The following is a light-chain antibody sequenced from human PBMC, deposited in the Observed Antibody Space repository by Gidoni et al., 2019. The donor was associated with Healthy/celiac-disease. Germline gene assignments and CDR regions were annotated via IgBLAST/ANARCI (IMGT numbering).Light chain of an antibody. CDR2: GNS. J-gene: IGLJ3*02. CDR1: SSNIGAGYD. CDR3: QSYDSSLSGWV. Sequence: QSVLTPPPSVTGAPGHRVTISCTGSSSNIGAGYDIHWYQQLPGTAPKILIYGNSNRPSGVPDRFSGSKSGTSASLAITGLQAEDEADYYCQSYDSSLSGWVFGGGTKLTVL. V-gene: IGLV1-40*01.